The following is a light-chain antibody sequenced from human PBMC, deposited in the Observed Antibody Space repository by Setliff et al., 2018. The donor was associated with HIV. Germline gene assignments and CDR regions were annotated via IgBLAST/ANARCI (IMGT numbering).Light chain of an antibody. CDR3: CSYAGRYTYV. CDR1: SSDVGSYNS. J-gene: IGLJ1*01. Sequence: QSVLTQPRSVSGSPGQSVTISCTGTSSDVGSYNSVSWYQHHPGKAPKFMIYDVSKRPSGVPGRFSGSKSGNTASLTISGLQAEDEADYYCCSYAGRYTYVFGTGTKVTGL. V-gene: IGLV2-11*01. CDR2: DVS.